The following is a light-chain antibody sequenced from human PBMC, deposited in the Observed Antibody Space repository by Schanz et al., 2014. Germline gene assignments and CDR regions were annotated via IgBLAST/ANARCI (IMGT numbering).Light chain of an antibody. J-gene: IGKJ3*01. CDR1: QSISSY. CDR2: DTS. CDR3: QKYNSAPFT. V-gene: IGKV3-11*01. Sequence: EIVLTQSPVTLSLSPGERATLSCRASQSISSYLAWYQQKPGQAPRLLIYDTSKRATGIPARFSGSGSGTDFTLTITSLEPEDFAIYYCQKYNSAPFTFGPGTKVYIK.